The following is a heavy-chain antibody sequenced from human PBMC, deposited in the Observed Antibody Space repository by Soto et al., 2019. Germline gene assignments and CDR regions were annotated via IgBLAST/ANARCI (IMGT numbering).Heavy chain of an antibody. CDR1: GFTFSSYA. CDR2: ISGSGDNT. CDR3: AKGDAIGGNSLLFDY. V-gene: IGHV3-23*01. J-gene: IGHJ4*02. Sequence: ELQLLESGGGLVQPGGSLRLSCAASGFTFSSYAMSWVRQAPGKGLEWVSAISGSGDNTYYADSVKGRFTISRDNSKNTVYVQRNSLRAEDTALYYCAKGDAIGGNSLLFDYWGQGTLVTVSS. D-gene: IGHD2-21*02.